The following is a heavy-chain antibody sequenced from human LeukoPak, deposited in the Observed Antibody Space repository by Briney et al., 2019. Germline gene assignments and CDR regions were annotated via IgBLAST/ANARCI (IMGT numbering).Heavy chain of an antibody. CDR3: AKRVNGAFDI. J-gene: IGHJ3*02. CDR2: INTDGSNT. V-gene: IGHV3-23*01. Sequence: PGGSLRLSCAASGFNFGSYDMNWVRQAPGKGPEYVSTINTDGSNTWYADSVKGRFTISRDNSKSTVFLQMNNLRHEDTATYYCAKRVNGAFDIWGQGTMVSVSS. CDR1: GFNFGSYD.